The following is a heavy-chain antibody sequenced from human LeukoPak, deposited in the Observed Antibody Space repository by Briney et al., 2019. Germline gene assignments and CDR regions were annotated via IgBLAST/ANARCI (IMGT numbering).Heavy chain of an antibody. V-gene: IGHV4-39*01. CDR3: ARLTDTVSYCGGDCYSGAFDI. CDR2: IYYSGST. CDR1: GGSISSSSYY. J-gene: IGHJ3*02. Sequence: PETLSLTCTVSGGSISSSSYYWGWIRQPPGKGLEWIGSIYYSGSTYYNPSLKSRVTISVDTSKNQFSLKLSSVTAADTAVYYCARLTDTVSYCGGDCYSGAFDIWGQGTMVTVSS. D-gene: IGHD2-21*01.